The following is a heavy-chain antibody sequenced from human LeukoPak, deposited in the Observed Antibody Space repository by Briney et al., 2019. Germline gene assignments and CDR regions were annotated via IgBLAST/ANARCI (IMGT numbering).Heavy chain of an antibody. J-gene: IGHJ4*02. CDR1: GATLSKIS. CDR2: FGHQDGET. V-gene: IGHV1-24*01. Sequence: ASVKVSCKVSGATLSKISIDWVRQAPGKGLEWMGSFGHQDGETIHAQKFQGRFNMTVDTPTDTAYMEMSSLMSEDTAVYYCATGAIVYAYWGQGTLVTVSS. D-gene: IGHD3-9*01. CDR3: ATGAIVYAY.